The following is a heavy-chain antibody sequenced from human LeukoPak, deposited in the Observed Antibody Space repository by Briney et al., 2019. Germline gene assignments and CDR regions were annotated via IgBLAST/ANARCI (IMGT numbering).Heavy chain of an antibody. D-gene: IGHD2-21*02. V-gene: IGHV1-2*02. CDR2: INPNSGGT. Sequence: ASVKVSCKASGYTFTGYYMHWVRQAPRQGLEWMGWINPNSGGTNYAQKFQGRVTMTRDTSISTAYMELSRLRSDDTAVYYCARAITNIVVVTAASRDYWGQGTLVTVSS. CDR3: ARAITNIVVVTAASRDY. J-gene: IGHJ4*02. CDR1: GYTFTGYY.